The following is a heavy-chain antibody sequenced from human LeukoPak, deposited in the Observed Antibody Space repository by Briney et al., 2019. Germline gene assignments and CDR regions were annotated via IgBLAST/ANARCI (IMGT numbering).Heavy chain of an antibody. V-gene: IGHV3-23*01. D-gene: IGHD6-6*01. Sequence: GGSLRLSCAASGFTFSSYAMNWVRQAPGKGLEWVSGTGSTGVSTFYADSVKGRFTISRDNSKNTLYLQMNSLRAEDTAVYYCARGYSSSSYYYYYMDVWGKGTTVTVSS. J-gene: IGHJ6*03. CDR3: ARGYSSSSYYYYYMDV. CDR2: TGSTGVST. CDR1: GFTFSSYA.